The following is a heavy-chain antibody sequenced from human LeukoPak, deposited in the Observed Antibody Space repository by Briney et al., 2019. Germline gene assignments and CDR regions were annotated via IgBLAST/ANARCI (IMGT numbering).Heavy chain of an antibody. CDR2: IIPIFGTA. Sequence: SVKVSCKASGGTYSSYAISWVRQAPGQGLEWMGGIIPIFGTANSAQKFQGRVTITADESTSTAYTELSSLRSEDTAVYYSAREGADYSNSHYFDYWGQGTLVTVSS. V-gene: IGHV1-69*13. CDR1: GGTYSSYA. J-gene: IGHJ4*02. CDR3: AREGADYSNSHYFDY. D-gene: IGHD4-11*01.